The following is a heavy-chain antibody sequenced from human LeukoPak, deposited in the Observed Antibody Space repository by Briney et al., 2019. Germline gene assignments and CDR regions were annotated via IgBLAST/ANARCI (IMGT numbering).Heavy chain of an antibody. CDR1: GFTFSSYS. J-gene: IGHJ3*02. V-gene: IGHV3-48*01. D-gene: IGHD6-6*01. Sequence: SGGSLRLSCAASGFTFSSYSMNWVRQAPGKGLEWVSYISSSSSTIYYADSVKGRFTISRDNAKSSLYLQINSLRAEDTAVYYCAREGTAARLYAFDIWGQGTMVTVSS. CDR3: AREGTAARLYAFDI. CDR2: ISSSSSTI.